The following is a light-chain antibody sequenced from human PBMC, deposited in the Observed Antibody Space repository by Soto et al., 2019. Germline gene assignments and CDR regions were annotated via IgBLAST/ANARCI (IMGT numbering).Light chain of an antibody. CDR1: QSVSSYY. V-gene: IGKV3-20*01. J-gene: IGKJ1*01. CDR3: QQYGSSPLT. CDR2: GAS. Sequence: EIVLTQSPGTLSLSPGERATLSCRASQSVSSYYLAWYQKKPGQAPRLLIYGASSRATGIPARLSGSGSGTDFTLTISRLEPEDFAVYYCQQYGSSPLTFGLGTKVEIK.